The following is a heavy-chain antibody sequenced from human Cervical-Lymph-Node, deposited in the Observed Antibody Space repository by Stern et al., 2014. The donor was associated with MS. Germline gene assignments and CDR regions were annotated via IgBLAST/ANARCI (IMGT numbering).Heavy chain of an antibody. Sequence: MQLVESGSEVKKPGSSVKVSCKASGGTFSSSYAVSWVRQAPGHGLEWMGRIIPIIGLPNYAQKFQNRVTISADKSTSIVYLEVNSLTSEDTAVYYCARGIVTNRAAATLHNLFDPWGQGTRVTVSS. V-gene: IGHV1-69*09. CDR1: GGTFSSSYA. D-gene: IGHD2-15*01. CDR2: IIPIIGLP. CDR3: ARGIVTNRAAATLHNLFDP. J-gene: IGHJ5*02.